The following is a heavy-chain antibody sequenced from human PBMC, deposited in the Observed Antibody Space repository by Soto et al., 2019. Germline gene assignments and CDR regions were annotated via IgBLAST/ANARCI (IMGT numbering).Heavy chain of an antibody. CDR3: ARDYFEDF. CDR2: ISGSNNNT. Sequence: GGSLRLSCATSGFTFSTYAMTWVRQAPGKGLDWVSVISGSNNNTWYADSVKGRFTISRDNSKNTLYLQMSSLRAEDTAVYYCARDYFEDFWGQGTMVTVSS. CDR1: GFTFSTYA. J-gene: IGHJ4*02. V-gene: IGHV3-23*01. D-gene: IGHD3-22*01.